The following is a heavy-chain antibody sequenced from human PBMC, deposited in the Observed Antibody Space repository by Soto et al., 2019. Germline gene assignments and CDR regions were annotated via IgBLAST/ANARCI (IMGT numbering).Heavy chain of an antibody. CDR1: GGSISSGGYY. Sequence: SETLSLTCTVSGGSISSGGYYWSWIRQHPGKGLEWIGYIYYSGSTYYNPSLKSRVTISVDTSKNQFSLKLSSVTAADTAVYYCAIGLHYYYFMDVWGKGTTVTVSS. CDR3: AIGLHYYYFMDV. V-gene: IGHV4-31*03. D-gene: IGHD3-16*01. CDR2: IYYSGST. J-gene: IGHJ6*03.